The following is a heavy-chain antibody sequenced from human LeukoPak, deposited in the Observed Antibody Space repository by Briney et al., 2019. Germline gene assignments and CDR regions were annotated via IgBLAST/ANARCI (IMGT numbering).Heavy chain of an antibody. CDR1: GGTFSSYA. CDR2: IIPIFGTA. Sequence: SVKVSCKASGGTFSSYAISWVRQAPGQGLEWMGGIIPIFGTANYAQKFQGRVTITTDESTSTAYMELSSLRSEDTAVYYCATHPRGHDFWSGYSFDYWGQGTLVTVSS. D-gene: IGHD3-3*01. V-gene: IGHV1-69*05. CDR3: ATHPRGHDFWSGYSFDY. J-gene: IGHJ4*02.